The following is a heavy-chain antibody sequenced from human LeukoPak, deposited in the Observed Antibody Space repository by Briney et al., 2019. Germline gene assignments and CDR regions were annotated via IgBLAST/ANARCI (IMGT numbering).Heavy chain of an antibody. J-gene: IGHJ4*02. CDR3: ARVVAYSSSPFDY. V-gene: IGHV4-59*12. D-gene: IGHD6-6*01. CDR2: IYYSGST. Sequence: SETLSLTCTVSGGSISSNYWSWIRQPPGKGLEWIGYIYYSGSTNYNPSLKSGVTISVDTSKNQFSLKLSSVTAADTAVYYCARVVAYSSSPFDYWGQGTLVTVSS. CDR1: GGSISSNY.